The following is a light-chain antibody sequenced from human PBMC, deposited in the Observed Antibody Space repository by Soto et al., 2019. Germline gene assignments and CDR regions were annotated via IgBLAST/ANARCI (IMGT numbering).Light chain of an antibody. CDR2: EVS. Sequence: QSALTHPASVSWSPGQSITISCAGTSSDIGGYNYVSWYQQHPGKAPKVMIYEVSNRPSGVSNRFSGSKSGNTASLTISGLQAEDEADYYCSSFTITSTLYVFGSGTKVTVL. CDR3: SSFTITSTLYV. V-gene: IGLV2-14*01. CDR1: SSDIGGYNY. J-gene: IGLJ1*01.